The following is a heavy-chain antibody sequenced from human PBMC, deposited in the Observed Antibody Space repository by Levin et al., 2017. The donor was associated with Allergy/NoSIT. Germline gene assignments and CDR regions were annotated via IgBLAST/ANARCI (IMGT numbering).Heavy chain of an antibody. CDR1: GGSISSSDW. J-gene: IGHJ4*02. V-gene: IGHV4-4*02. CDR3: ASKNYYGSGTYDY. Sequence: SQTLSLTCAVSGGSISSSDWWSWVRQPPGKGLEWIGEIYHSGSTNYNPSLKSRVTISVDKSKNQFSLKLSSVTAADTAVYYCASKNYYGSGTYDYWGQGTLVTVSS. CDR2: IYHSGST. D-gene: IGHD3-10*01.